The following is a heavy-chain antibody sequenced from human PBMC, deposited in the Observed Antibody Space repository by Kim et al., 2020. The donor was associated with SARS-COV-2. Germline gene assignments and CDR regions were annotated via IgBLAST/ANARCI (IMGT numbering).Heavy chain of an antibody. J-gene: IGHJ4*02. CDR3: AREEYSSSSKAFDY. Sequence: AQKFQGRVTITADESTSTAYMELSSLRSEDTAVYYCAREEYSSSSKAFDYWGQGTLVTVSS. D-gene: IGHD6-6*01. V-gene: IGHV1-69*01.